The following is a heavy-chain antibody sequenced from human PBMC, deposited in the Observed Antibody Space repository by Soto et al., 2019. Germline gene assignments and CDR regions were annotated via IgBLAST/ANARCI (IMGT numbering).Heavy chain of an antibody. J-gene: IGHJ4*02. D-gene: IGHD4-17*01. Sequence: GGSLRLSCAASGITFTNAWMSWVRQAPGKGLEWVGRIKNKADGGTTDYAAPVRGRFTISRDDSKNTLFLQMNSLETEDTAVYYCTTDPGDYEDFWGRGTLVTVSS. CDR2: IKNKADGGTT. V-gene: IGHV3-15*01. CDR1: GITFTNAW. CDR3: TTDPGDYEDF.